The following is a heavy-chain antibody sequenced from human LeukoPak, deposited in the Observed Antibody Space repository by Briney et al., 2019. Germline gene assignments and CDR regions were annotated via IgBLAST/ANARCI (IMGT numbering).Heavy chain of an antibody. Sequence: MPSETLSLTCTVSGGSISSYYWSWIRQPPGKGLEWVGYIHYSGSTNYNPSLKSRVTISVDTSKNQFSLKLSSVTAADTAVYYCAGSPPYSSSGTQRGYYFDYWGQGTLVTVSS. D-gene: IGHD6-13*01. V-gene: IGHV4-59*13. CDR2: IHYSGST. CDR3: AGSPPYSSSGTQRGYYFDY. J-gene: IGHJ4*02. CDR1: GGSISSYY.